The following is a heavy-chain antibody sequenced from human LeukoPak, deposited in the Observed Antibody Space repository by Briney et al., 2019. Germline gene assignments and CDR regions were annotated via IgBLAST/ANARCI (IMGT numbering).Heavy chain of an antibody. Sequence: ASVNVSCKASGYPFTTYYTHWVRQAPGQGLEWMGCINPKNGDSKYAQKFQGRVTMTRATSIATAYMEVSRLTSDDTAVYFCARAGYDYGDSSDFWGQGTLVTVSS. J-gene: IGHJ4*02. V-gene: IGHV1-2*02. D-gene: IGHD4-17*01. CDR1: GYPFTTYY. CDR3: ARAGYDYGDSSDF. CDR2: INPKNGDS.